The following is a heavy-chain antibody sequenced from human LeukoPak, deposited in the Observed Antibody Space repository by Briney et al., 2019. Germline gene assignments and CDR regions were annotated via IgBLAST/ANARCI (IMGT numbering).Heavy chain of an antibody. CDR1: GFSFSDYY. D-gene: IGHD3-22*01. CDR2: ISGSSSHT. CDR3: ARFELDSGGYATSFDS. Sequence: GGSLRLSCVVSGFSFSDYYMNWIRQTPGKGLEWLSYISGSSSHTLYADSVKGRFTISRDNAKSSLYLQMNSLRAEDTAVYYCARFELDSGGYATSFDSWGQGTLVTVSP. V-gene: IGHV3-11*06. J-gene: IGHJ4*02.